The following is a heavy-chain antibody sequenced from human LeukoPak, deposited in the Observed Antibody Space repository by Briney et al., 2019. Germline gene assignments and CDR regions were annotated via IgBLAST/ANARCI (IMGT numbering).Heavy chain of an antibody. V-gene: IGHV4-4*09. CDR3: ARLNFRGGEALHFGS. D-gene: IGHD3-16*01. CDR1: GGSLTNYY. CDR2: IHSDGTT. Sequence: SETLSLTCSVSGGSLTNYYWGWIRQPPGKGLEFIGYIHSDGTTNYDSSLQSRVAISLDTSKIQFSLRLYSVTAADTALYFCARLNFRGGEALHFGSWGQGTLVTVSS. J-gene: IGHJ4*02.